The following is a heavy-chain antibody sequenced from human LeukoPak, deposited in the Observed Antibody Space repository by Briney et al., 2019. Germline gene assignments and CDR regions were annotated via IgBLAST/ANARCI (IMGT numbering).Heavy chain of an antibody. V-gene: IGHV3-13*01. Sequence: GGSLRLSCAASGFTFSSYDMHWVRQATGKGLEWVSAIGTAGDTYYPGSVKGRFTISRENAKNSLYPQMNSLRAGDTAVYYCARAAARRSAFDIWGQGTMVTVSS. CDR3: ARAAARRSAFDI. D-gene: IGHD6-6*01. CDR1: GFTFSSYD. J-gene: IGHJ3*02. CDR2: IGTAGDT.